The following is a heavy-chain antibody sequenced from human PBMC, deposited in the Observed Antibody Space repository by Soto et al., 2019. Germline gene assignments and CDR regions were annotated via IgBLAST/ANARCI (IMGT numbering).Heavy chain of an antibody. V-gene: IGHV4-34*01. J-gene: IGHJ4*02. CDR2: INHSGST. CDR3: AREGPLYYYGSGSYYPRYFDY. D-gene: IGHD3-10*01. CDR1: GGSFSGYY. Sequence: SETLSLTCAVYGGSFSGYYWSWIRQPPGKGLEWIGEINHSGSTNYNPYIKSRVTISVDTSKNQFSLKLSSVTAADTAVYYCAREGPLYYYGSGSYYPRYFDYWGPGTLVTVSS.